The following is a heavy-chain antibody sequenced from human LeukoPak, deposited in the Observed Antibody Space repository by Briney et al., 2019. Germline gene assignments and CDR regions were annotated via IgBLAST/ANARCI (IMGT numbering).Heavy chain of an antibody. CDR2: IYYSGST. CDR3: ARGEPSSSAGSS. D-gene: IGHD6-6*01. Sequence: PSETLSLTCTVSGGSISSYYWSWIRQPPGKGLEWIGYIYYSGSTNYNPSLKSRVTISVDTSKNQFSLKLSSVTAADTAVYYCARGEPSSSAGSSWGQGTMVTVSS. J-gene: IGHJ3*01. V-gene: IGHV4-59*12. CDR1: GGSISSYY.